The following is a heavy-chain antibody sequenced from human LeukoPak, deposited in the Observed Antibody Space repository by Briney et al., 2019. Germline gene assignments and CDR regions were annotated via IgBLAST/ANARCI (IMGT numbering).Heavy chain of an antibody. CDR1: GFTFSDYW. CDR2: IKPDGSEK. V-gene: IGHV3-7*01. CDR3: TTDTFGARDS. Sequence: GGSLRLSCAASGFTFSDYWMTWVRQAPGKGLEWVANIKPDGSEKYYVDSVKGRFTISRDNAKNSLYLQMNSLRVEDTAVYYCTTDTFGARDSWGQGTLVTVSS. D-gene: IGHD3-10*01. J-gene: IGHJ4*02.